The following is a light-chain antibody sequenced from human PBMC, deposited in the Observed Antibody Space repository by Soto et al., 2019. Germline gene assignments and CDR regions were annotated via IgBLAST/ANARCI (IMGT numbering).Light chain of an antibody. V-gene: IGKV2-28*01. CDR2: LGS. CDR1: QSLLHTNGYSY. CDR3: MQALQAWT. Sequence: IVMTQSPLSLPVTPGEPASISCRSSQSLLHTNGYSYLDWYLQKPGQSPQLLIHLGSNRASGVPDRFSGSGSGTDFTLKISRVEAEDVGVYYCMQALQAWTFGQGTKVEIK. J-gene: IGKJ1*01.